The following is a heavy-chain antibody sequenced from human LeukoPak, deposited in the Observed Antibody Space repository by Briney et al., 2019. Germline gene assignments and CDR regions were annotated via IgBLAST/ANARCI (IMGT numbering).Heavy chain of an antibody. CDR1: GDSPNSSTYY. D-gene: IGHD1-26*01. CDR3: ARVSIVGATNFDY. CDR2: IYYSGST. V-gene: IGHV4-61*01. Sequence: SETLSLTCSDPGDSPNSSTYYSSCIRHPPRKGLEWMGYIYYSGSTTYKPSLKSPVTISVDTSKNQFSLKLSSVTAADKAVYYCARVSIVGATNFDYWGQGNLVTVSS. J-gene: IGHJ4*02.